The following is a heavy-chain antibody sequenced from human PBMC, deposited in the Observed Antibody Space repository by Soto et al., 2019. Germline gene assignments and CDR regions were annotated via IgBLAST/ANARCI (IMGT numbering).Heavy chain of an antibody. Sequence: QVQLVESGGGVVQPGRSLRLSCAASGFTFSSYGMHWVRQAPGKGLEWVAVIWYDGSNKYYADSVKGRFTISRDNSKNTLYLQMNSLRAEDTAVYYCARVDGRESFDYWGQGTLVTVSS. V-gene: IGHV3-33*01. J-gene: IGHJ4*02. CDR2: IWYDGSNK. CDR1: GFTFSSYG. CDR3: ARVDGRESFDY.